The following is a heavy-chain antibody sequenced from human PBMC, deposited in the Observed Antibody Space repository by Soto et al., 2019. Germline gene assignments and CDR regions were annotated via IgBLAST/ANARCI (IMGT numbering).Heavy chain of an antibody. CDR1: GFTVNNNY. V-gene: IGHV3-53*02. J-gene: IGHJ4*02. CDR3: AASPAAGD. D-gene: IGHD6-25*01. CDR2: IYSGGGT. Sequence: EVQLVETGGGLIQPGGSLRLSCAVSGFTVNNNYMQWVRQAPGQGLEWVSLIYSGGGTYYADSVKGRFTISRDRNTLYLPMNNRRVEDTAVYYCAASPAAGDWGRGTLVTVSS.